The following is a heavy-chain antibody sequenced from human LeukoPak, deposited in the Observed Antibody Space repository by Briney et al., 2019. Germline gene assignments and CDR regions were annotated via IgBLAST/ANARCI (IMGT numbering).Heavy chain of an antibody. V-gene: IGHV3-11*04. CDR2: ISSSGSTI. Sequence: TTGGSLRLSCVASGFTFSDYYMSWIRQAPGKGLEWVSYISSSGSTIYYADSVKGRFTISRDNAKNALYLQTNSLRAEDTAVYYCARDVGGTVVVPSFQYWGQGTLVTVSS. CDR3: ARDVGGTVVVPSFQY. CDR1: GFTFSDYY. J-gene: IGHJ1*01. D-gene: IGHD2-15*01.